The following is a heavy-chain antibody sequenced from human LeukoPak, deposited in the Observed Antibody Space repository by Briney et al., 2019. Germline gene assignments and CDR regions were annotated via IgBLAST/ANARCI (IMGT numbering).Heavy chain of an antibody. D-gene: IGHD1-14*01. Sequence: SGGSLRLSCAGSGFIFSNYAMSWVRQAPGKGLEWVSGIKGNGFDTYYADSVKGRFTVSRDNSKNTLSLQMNSLSAEDTAVYYCARGVEPLAANTLAYWGQGTLVTVSS. J-gene: IGHJ4*02. CDR1: GFIFSNYA. CDR2: IKGNGFDT. CDR3: ARGVEPLAANTLAY. V-gene: IGHV3-23*01.